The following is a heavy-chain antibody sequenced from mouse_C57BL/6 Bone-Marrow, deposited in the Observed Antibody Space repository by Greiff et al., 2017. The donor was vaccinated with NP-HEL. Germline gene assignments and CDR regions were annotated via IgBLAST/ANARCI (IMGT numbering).Heavy chain of an antibody. D-gene: IGHD2-4*01. J-gene: IGHJ4*01. Sequence: EVKLMESGPVLVKPGASVKMSCKASGYTFTDYYMNWVKQSHGKSLEWIGVINPYNGGTSYNQKFKGKATLTVDKSSSTAYMELNSLTSDDSAVYYCARGIYYDYDYYAMDYWGQGTSVTVSA. CDR2: INPYNGGT. V-gene: IGHV1-19*01. CDR3: ARGIYYDYDYYAMDY. CDR1: GYTFTDYY.